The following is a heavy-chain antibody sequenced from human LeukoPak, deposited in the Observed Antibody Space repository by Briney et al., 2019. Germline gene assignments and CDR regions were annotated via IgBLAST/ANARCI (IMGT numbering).Heavy chain of an antibody. CDR3: AREVRGGEAAIDS. CDR1: GYTFSSFA. Sequence: ASVKTSCKASGYTFSSFAINWLRQAPGEGMEWMGWINTHTGNPTYAQGFTGRFFFSLDTSVSTTYLQITSLKTEDTATYYCAREVRGGEAAIDSWGQGTLVTVSS. J-gene: IGHJ4*02. V-gene: IGHV7-4-1*02. D-gene: IGHD2-15*01. CDR2: INTHTGNP.